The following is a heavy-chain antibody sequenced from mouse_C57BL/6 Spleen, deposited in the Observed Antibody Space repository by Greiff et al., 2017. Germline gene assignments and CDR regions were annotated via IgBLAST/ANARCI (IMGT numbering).Heavy chain of an antibody. D-gene: IGHD1-1*01. CDR1: GYTFTDYY. CDR2: INPNNGGT. CDR3: ARGGNYYGSSDGYYYAMDY. J-gene: IGHJ4*01. Sequence: EVQLQQSGPELVKPGASVKISCKASGYTFTDYYMNWVKQSHGKSLEWIGDINPNNGGTSYNQKFKGKATLTVDKSSSTAYMELRSLTSEDSAVYYCARGGNYYGSSDGYYYAMDYWGQGTSVTGSS. V-gene: IGHV1-26*01.